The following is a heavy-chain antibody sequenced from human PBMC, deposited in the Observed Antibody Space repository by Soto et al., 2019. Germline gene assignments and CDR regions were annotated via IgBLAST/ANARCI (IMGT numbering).Heavy chain of an antibody. CDR3: ARQPAWGASQGGMDV. V-gene: IGHV3-21*04. CDR1: GFTFSSYS. D-gene: IGHD7-27*01. Sequence: SLRLSCAASGFTFSSYSMNWVRQAPGKGLEWVSSISSSSSYIYYADSVKGRFTISRDNAKNSLYLQMSSLKASDTAMYYCARQPAWGASQGGMDVWGQGTTVTVSS. CDR2: ISSSSSYI. J-gene: IGHJ6*02.